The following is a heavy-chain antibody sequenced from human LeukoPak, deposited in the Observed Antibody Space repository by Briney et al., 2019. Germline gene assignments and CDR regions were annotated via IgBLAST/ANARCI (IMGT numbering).Heavy chain of an antibody. Sequence: SETLSLTCPVSGGSISSGGYYWSWIRQHPGKGLEWIGYIRYSGSTYYNPSLKSRITISVDTSKNQFSLKLSSVTAADTAVYYCARLYYYDSSGYRNWFDPWGQGTLVTVSS. CDR1: GGSISSGGYY. J-gene: IGHJ5*02. CDR2: IRYSGST. D-gene: IGHD3-22*01. CDR3: ARLYYYDSSGYRNWFDP. V-gene: IGHV4-31*03.